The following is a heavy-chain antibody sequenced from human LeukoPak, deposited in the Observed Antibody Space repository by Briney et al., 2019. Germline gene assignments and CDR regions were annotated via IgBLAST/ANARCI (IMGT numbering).Heavy chain of an antibody. D-gene: IGHD1-26*01. J-gene: IGHJ4*02. CDR1: GFPFRCYS. CDR2: ISSAISTI. V-gene: IGHV3-48*02. Sequence: GSLELPWATSGFPFRCYSMRWVRPAPGEGLEWVSYISSAISTINDADSVKGRFTISRDNAKSSLYLQMNSLRDEDTAVYYCARARMGAQLYHFDYWGQGTLVTVSS. CDR3: ARARMGAQLYHFDY.